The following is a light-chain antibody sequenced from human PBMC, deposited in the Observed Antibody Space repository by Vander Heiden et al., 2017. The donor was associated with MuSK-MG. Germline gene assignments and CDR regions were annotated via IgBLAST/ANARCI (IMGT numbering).Light chain of an antibody. V-gene: IGKV3-20*01. CDR2: GAS. J-gene: IGKJ1*01. CDR1: QSVSSSY. CDR3: QQYGSSPWT. Sequence: EIVVTQSPGTLSLSQGERATLSCRASQSVSSSYLAWYQQKPGQAPRLLIYGASSRATGIPDRFSGSGSGTDFTLTISRLEPEDFAVYYCQQYGSSPWTFGQGTKVEIK.